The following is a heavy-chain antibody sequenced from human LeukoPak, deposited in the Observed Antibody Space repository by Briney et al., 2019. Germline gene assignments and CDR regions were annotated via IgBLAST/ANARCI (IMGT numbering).Heavy chain of an antibody. V-gene: IGHV4-59*01. CDR3: ARAPNYDISDV. CDR2: IYYSGST. CDR1: GDSIRAYQ. J-gene: IGHJ6*02. Sequence: SETLSLTCTVSGDSIRAYQWSWIRQPPGKGLEWIGYIYYSGSTNYNPSLKSRVTISVDTSKNQFSLKLSSVTAADTAVYYCARAPNYDISDVWGQGTTVTVSS. D-gene: IGHD3-9*01.